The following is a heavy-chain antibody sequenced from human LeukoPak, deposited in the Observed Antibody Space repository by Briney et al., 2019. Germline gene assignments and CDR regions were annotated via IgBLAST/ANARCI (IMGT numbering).Heavy chain of an antibody. CDR3: ARGDYISGWYYFDY. CDR1: GFTLSSNY. CDR2: INSGGNA. V-gene: IGHV3-53*01. Sequence: GGSLRLSCAASGFTLSSNYMNWVRQAPGKGLEWVSVINSGGNAYYADSVKGRFTISRDNSKNMLYLQMNSLRAEDTAVYYCARGDYISGWYYFDYWGQGTLVTVSS. J-gene: IGHJ4*02. D-gene: IGHD6-19*01.